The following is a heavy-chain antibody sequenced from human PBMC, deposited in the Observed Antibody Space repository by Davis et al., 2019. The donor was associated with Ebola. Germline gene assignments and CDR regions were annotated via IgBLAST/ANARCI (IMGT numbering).Heavy chain of an antibody. J-gene: IGHJ4*02. Sequence: MPSETLSLTCAVYGGSFTDYYCMWFRQPPGKGLEWIGEISHRGSTNYNPSLKSRVIISVDTSKNQLSLKLTSVTAADTAVYSCAGIAATGSYWGQGALVTVSS. CDR3: AGIAATGSY. CDR2: ISHRGST. V-gene: IGHV4-34*01. CDR1: GGSFTDYY. D-gene: IGHD6-13*01.